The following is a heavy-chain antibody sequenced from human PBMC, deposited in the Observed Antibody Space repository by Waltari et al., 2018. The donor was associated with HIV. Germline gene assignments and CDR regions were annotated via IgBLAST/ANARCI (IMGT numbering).Heavy chain of an antibody. CDR3: ARKYSSSWGAPFDY. Sequence: QVQLVESGGGVVQPGRSLRLSCATSGFTLSSYGMHWVRQAPGKGLGWVTVIWYDGSKKYYADSVKGRFTISRDKSKNTLYLQMNSLRIEDTAVYYCARKYSSSWGAPFDYWGQGTLVTVSS. CDR2: IWYDGSKK. CDR1: GFTLSSYG. V-gene: IGHV3-33*01. J-gene: IGHJ4*02. D-gene: IGHD6-13*01.